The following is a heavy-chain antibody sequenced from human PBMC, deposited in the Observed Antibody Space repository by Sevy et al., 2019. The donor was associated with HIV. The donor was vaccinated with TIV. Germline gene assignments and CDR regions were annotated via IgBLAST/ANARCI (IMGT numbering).Heavy chain of an antibody. D-gene: IGHD3-22*01. CDR2: ISSSSSTI. Sequence: GGSLRLSCAASGFTFSSYSMNWVRQAPGKGLEWVSYISSSSSTIYYADSVKGRCTISRDNAKNSLYLQMNSLRDEETAVYYCARDGPPAYYYDSSGIGGDAFDIWGQGTMVTVSS. V-gene: IGHV3-48*02. J-gene: IGHJ3*02. CDR1: GFTFSSYS. CDR3: ARDGPPAYYYDSSGIGGDAFDI.